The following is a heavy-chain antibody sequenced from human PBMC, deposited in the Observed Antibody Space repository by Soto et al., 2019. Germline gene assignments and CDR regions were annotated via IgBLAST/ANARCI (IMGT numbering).Heavy chain of an antibody. CDR1: GLTFSSYA. CDR3: AKDASSGITSFDS. J-gene: IGHJ2*01. D-gene: IGHD3-3*01. Sequence: EVQLLESGGGLVQPGGSLRLSCAASGLTFSSYAMSWVRQAPGKGLEWVSVASGSARSTYYADSVKGRLTIPRDKSKNTMYLQMNSLRAEDTAVYYCAKDASSGITSFDSWGRGTVVTVSS. V-gene: IGHV3-23*01. CDR2: ASGSARST.